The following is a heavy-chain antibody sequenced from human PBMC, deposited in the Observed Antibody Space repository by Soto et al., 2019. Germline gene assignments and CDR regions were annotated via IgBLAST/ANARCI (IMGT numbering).Heavy chain of an antibody. J-gene: IGHJ6*02. CDR1: GDSVSSNSAA. V-gene: IGHV6-1*01. CDR3: ARADIVVVVAEYYYYGMDV. Sequence: TLSLTCAISGDSVSSNSAAWNWIRQSPSRGLEWLGRTYYRSKWYNDYAVSVKSRITINPDTSKNQFSLQLNSVTPEDTAVYYCARADIVVVVAEYYYYGMDVWGQGTTVTVSS. CDR2: TYYRSKWYN. D-gene: IGHD2-15*01.